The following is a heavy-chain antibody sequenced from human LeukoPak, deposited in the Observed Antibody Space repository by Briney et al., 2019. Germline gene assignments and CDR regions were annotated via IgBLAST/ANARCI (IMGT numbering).Heavy chain of an antibody. Sequence: GASVKVSCKASGYTFTAYYMHWVRQAPGQGLEWMGWINPNSGGTTYALKFQGRVTMTSDTSISTAFMELSRIRSDDTAVYYCARVDPRGYDILSGFPDYWGQGTLVTVSS. J-gene: IGHJ4*02. CDR2: INPNSGGT. V-gene: IGHV1-2*02. CDR1: GYTFTAYY. CDR3: ARVDPRGYDILSGFPDY. D-gene: IGHD3-9*01.